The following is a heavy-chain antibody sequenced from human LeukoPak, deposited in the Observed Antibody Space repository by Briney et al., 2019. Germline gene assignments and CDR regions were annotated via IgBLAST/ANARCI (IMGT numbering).Heavy chain of an antibody. Sequence: ASVKVSCKASGYTFTSYYMHWVRQAPGQGLEWMGIINPSGGSTSYAQKFQGRVTMTRDTSTSTVYMELSSLRSEDTAVYYCARGGGKYHHITSWSSLIKYYFDYWGQGTLVTVSS. V-gene: IGHV1-46*01. J-gene: IGHJ4*02. CDR1: GYTFTSYY. CDR3: ARGGGKYHHITSWSSLIKYYFDY. CDR2: INPSGGST. D-gene: IGHD3-10*01.